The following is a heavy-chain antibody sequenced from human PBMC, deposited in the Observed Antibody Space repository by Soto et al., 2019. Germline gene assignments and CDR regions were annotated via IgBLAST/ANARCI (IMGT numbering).Heavy chain of an antibody. D-gene: IGHD2-2*01. J-gene: IGHJ6*02. CDR3: ARSQGSSTSLAIYYYYYYGMDV. V-gene: IGHV1-69*01. CDR1: GGTFGSYA. Sequence: QVQLVQSGAEVKKPGSSVKVSCKASGGTFGSYAISWVRQAPGQGLEWMGGIIPIPGTANYAQKFQGRVTIAEDESTSTAYMALSSLRSEDTAVYYCARSQGSSTSLAIYYYYYYGMDVWGQGTTVTVSS. CDR2: IIPIPGTA.